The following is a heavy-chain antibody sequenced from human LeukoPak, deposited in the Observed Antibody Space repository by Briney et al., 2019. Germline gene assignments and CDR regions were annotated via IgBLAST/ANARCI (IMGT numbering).Heavy chain of an antibody. CDR2: IFPIGSA. J-gene: IGHJ6*03. CDR1: GGSISSYY. Sequence: SETLSLTCTVSGGSISSYYWSCIRQSPVRGLEWLGYIFPIGSAFYNPSLESRVTISLDTSENQFSLRLSSVTAADTAVYYCARRNHYFYYMDVWGKGTTVTVSS. CDR3: ARRNHYFYYMDV. V-gene: IGHV4-4*09.